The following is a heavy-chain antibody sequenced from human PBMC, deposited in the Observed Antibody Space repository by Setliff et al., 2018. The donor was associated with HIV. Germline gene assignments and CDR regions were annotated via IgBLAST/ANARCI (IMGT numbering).Heavy chain of an antibody. J-gene: IGHJ4*02. CDR3: VRGGTGWLRGLFDY. CDR1: GGSIISDIFY. CDR2: IFPGST. V-gene: IGHV4-39*07. Sequence: ETLSLTCSVSGGSIISDIFYWGWIRQPPGKGLEWIGSIFPGSTRYNPSLRGRLTISVDTSTNQFSLKLTSLTAADTAVYYCVRGGTGWLRGLFDYWGRGILVTVSS. D-gene: IGHD5-12*01.